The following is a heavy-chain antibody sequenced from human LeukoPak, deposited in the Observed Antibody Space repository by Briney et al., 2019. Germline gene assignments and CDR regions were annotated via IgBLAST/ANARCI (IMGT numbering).Heavy chain of an antibody. CDR2: IYHSGST. Sequence: SETLSLTCTVSGYSISSGYYWGWIRQPPGKGLEWIGSIYHSGSTYYNPSLKSRVTISVDTSKNQFSLKLSSVTAADTAVYYCARISGNLWFGELLISYYFDYWGQRTLVTVSS. CDR3: ARISGNLWFGELLISYYFDY. D-gene: IGHD3-10*01. J-gene: IGHJ4*02. V-gene: IGHV4-38-2*02. CDR1: GYSISSGYY.